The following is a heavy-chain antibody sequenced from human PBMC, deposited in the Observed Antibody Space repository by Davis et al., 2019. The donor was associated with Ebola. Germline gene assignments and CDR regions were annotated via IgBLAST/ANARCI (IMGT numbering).Heavy chain of an antibody. CDR1: GGTFSSYA. CDR2: IIPILGIA. J-gene: IGHJ6*02. V-gene: IGHV1-69*04. D-gene: IGHD2-21*02. Sequence: AASVKVSCKASGGTFSSYAISWVRQAPGQGLEWMGRIIPILGIANYAQKFQGRVTITADKSTSTAYMELSSLRSEDTAVYYCARDHATPVYTDSRGYYYYYYGMDVWGQGTTVTVSS. CDR3: ARDHATPVYTDSRGYYYYYYGMDV.